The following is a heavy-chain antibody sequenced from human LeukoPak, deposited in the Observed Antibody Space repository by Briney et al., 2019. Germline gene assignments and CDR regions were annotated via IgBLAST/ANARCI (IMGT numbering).Heavy chain of an antibody. CDR3: ARDLVAARSNYYYYYMDV. D-gene: IGHD2-15*01. CDR2: IREDGSEK. J-gene: IGHJ6*03. CDR1: GITFSSYW. Sequence: GSLRLSCAASGITFSSYWMTWVRQAPGKRLEWVATIREDGSEKYYVDSVKGRFTISRDNAKNSLYLQMNSLRAEDTAVYYCARDLVAARSNYYYYYMDVWGKGTTVTVSS. V-gene: IGHV3-7*01.